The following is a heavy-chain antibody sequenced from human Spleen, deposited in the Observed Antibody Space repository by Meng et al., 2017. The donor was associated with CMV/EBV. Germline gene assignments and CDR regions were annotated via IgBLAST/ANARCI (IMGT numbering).Heavy chain of an antibody. CDR2: ISYDGRDQ. V-gene: IGHV3-30*04. CDR3: ARLQVDTTFFIQEYYFDY. J-gene: IGHJ4*02. CDR1: GFIFSRHA. D-gene: IGHD3-3*01. Sequence: GESLKISCAASGFIFSRHAIHWVRQAPGKGMEWVAVISYDGRDQDYSDSAKGRFTVSKENSKNSLYLQINSLRVDETAVYYCARLQVDTTFFIQEYYFDYWGQGTLVTVSS.